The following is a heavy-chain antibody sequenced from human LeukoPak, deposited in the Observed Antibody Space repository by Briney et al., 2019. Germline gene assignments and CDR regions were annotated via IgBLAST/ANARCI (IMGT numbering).Heavy chain of an antibody. J-gene: IGHJ4*02. CDR1: GFTFSDSA. V-gene: IGHV3-23*01. CDR3: AKGGPQFFDY. Sequence: GGSLRLSCAVSGFTFSDSAMSWVRQAPGRGLEWVSTISGSGGSTSSADSVKGRFTISRDNSRPTLYLQMNTLRAEDTAIYYCAKGGPQFFDYWGQGTLVTVSS. D-gene: IGHD5-24*01. CDR2: ISGSGGST.